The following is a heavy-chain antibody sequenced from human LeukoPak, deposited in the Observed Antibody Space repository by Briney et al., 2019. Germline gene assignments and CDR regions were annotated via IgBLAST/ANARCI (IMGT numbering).Heavy chain of an antibody. V-gene: IGHV3-21*01. D-gene: IGHD2-2*01. CDR1: GFTFSSYN. Sequence: PGGSLRLSCVASGFTFSSYNMNWVRQAPGKGLEWVSSISTSGSYIYYADSMKGRFTVSGDNAKNSLYLQMNSLRAEDTAVYYCAKGGDIVVVPASLDYWGQGTLVTLSS. CDR2: ISTSGSYI. J-gene: IGHJ4*02. CDR3: AKGGDIVVVPASLDY.